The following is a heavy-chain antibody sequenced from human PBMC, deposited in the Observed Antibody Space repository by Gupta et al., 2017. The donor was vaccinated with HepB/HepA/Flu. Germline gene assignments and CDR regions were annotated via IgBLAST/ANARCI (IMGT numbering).Heavy chain of an antibody. CDR3: ATSVVAAGGGY. J-gene: IGHJ4*02. CDR2: TNSDGSTT. D-gene: IGHD6-13*01. V-gene: IGHV3-74*03. Sequence: EVQLVESGGGLVQPGGSLRLSCAASGFIFSSYWMYWVRQVPGKGLVWVSGTNSDGSTTLDADSVKGRLTISRDNARNTLYLQMKSLRAEDTAVYYGATSVVAAGGGYWGQGTMVTVSS. CDR1: GFIFSSYW.